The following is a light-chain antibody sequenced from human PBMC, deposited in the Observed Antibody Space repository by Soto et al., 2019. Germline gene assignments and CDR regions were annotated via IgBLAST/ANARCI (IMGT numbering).Light chain of an antibody. CDR3: SSYTSGSSHYV. Sequence: QCALTQPASVPGSPGQSITISCTGTSSDVGAYYSVSWYQHHPGKAPKLIIYGVTNRPSGVSNRFSGSKSGNTASLTISGLQAEDDADYHCSSYTSGSSHYVFGTGTKVTVL. CDR1: SSDVGAYYS. CDR2: GVT. J-gene: IGLJ1*01. V-gene: IGLV2-14*01.